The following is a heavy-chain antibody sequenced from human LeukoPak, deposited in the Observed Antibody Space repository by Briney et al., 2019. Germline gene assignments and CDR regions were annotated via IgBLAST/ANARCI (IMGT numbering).Heavy chain of an antibody. CDR3: ARAPAGIAVATHSFDP. D-gene: IGHD6-19*01. CDR1: GGTFSSYA. V-gene: IGHV1-18*01. J-gene: IGHJ5*02. Sequence: ASVKVSCKASGGTFSSYAISWVRQAPGQGLEWMGWISAYNGNTNYAQKLQGRVTMTTDTSTSTAYMELRSLRSDDTAVYYCARAPAGIAVATHSFDPWGQGTLVTVSS. CDR2: ISAYNGNT.